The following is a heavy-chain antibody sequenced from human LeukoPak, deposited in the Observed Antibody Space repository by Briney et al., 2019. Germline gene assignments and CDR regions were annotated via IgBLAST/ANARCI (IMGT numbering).Heavy chain of an antibody. J-gene: IGHJ4*02. D-gene: IGHD3-22*01. CDR3: ARDSLDRNSSGYPGFDY. Sequence: GGSLRLSCAASGFTFSDYYMSWIRQAPGKGLEWVSYISSSSSTIYYADSVKGRFTISRDNAKNSLYLQMNSLRAEDTAVYYCARDSLDRNSSGYPGFDYWGQGTLVTVSS. CDR1: GFTFSDYY. CDR2: ISSSSSTI. V-gene: IGHV3-11*01.